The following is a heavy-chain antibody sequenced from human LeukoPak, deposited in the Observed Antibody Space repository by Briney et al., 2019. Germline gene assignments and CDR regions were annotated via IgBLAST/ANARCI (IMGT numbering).Heavy chain of an antibody. J-gene: IGHJ5*02. CDR1: GGSFSGYY. CDR2: INHSGST. D-gene: IGHD1-14*01. CDR3: ARGISSVYTGNWFDP. V-gene: IGHV4-34*01. Sequence: PSETLSLTCAVYGGSFSGYYWSWIRQPPGKGLEWIGEINHSGSTNYNPSLKSRVTISVDTTKNQFSLTLTSVTAADTAVYHCARGISSVYTGNWFDPWGQGTLVTVSS.